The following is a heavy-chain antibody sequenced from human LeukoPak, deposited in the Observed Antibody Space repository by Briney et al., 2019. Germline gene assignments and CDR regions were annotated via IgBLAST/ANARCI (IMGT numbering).Heavy chain of an antibody. CDR3: ARDGDDSNPYYDW. CDR2: ISYDGSNK. D-gene: IGHD3-22*01. J-gene: IGHJ4*02. V-gene: IGHV3-30*04. CDR1: GITFSSYA. Sequence: GGSLRLSCAASGITFSSYAMHWVRQAPGKGLEWVAVISYDGSNKYYADSVKGRFTISRDGSNLYLQMDSLRPEDTAVYYCARDGDDSNPYYDWWGQGTLVTVSS.